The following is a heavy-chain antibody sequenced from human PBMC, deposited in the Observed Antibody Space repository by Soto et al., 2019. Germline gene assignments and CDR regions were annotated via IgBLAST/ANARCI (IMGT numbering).Heavy chain of an antibody. D-gene: IGHD2-2*01. J-gene: IGHJ5*02. CDR1: GFTFSSYG. CDR2: IWYDGSNK. CDR3: ARDSVVPGTNWFDP. V-gene: IGHV3-33*01. Sequence: SLKISCAASGFTFSSYGMHWVRQAPGKGLEWVAVIWYDGSNKYYADSVKGRFTISRDNSKNTLYLQMNSLRAEDTAVYYCARDSVVPGTNWFDPWGQGTLVTVSS.